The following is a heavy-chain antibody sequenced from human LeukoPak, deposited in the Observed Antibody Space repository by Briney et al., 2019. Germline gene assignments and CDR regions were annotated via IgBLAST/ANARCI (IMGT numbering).Heavy chain of an antibody. Sequence: SETLSLTCTVSGGSISSYYWSWIRQPAGKGLEWIGRIYTSGSTNYNPSLKSRVTMPVDTSKNQFSLKLSSVTAADTAVYYCARDRGSGWYYYMDVWGKGTTVTISS. CDR3: ARDRGSGWYYYMDV. V-gene: IGHV4-4*07. CDR1: GGSISSYY. J-gene: IGHJ6*03. D-gene: IGHD6-19*01. CDR2: IYTSGST.